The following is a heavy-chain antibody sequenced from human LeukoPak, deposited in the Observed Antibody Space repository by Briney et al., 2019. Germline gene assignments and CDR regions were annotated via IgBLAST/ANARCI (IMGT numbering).Heavy chain of an antibody. D-gene: IGHD1-26*01. CDR3: ATETRGSYSDY. CDR2: IRYDGSNN. V-gene: IGHV3-30*02. Sequence: GGSLRLSCAASGFTFSSHGMNWVRQAPGKGLEWVAFIRYDGSNNYYAGSVKGRFTISRDNSKNTLYLQLNSLRAEDTAVYYCATETRGSYSDYWGQGALVTVSS. J-gene: IGHJ4*02. CDR1: GFTFSSHG.